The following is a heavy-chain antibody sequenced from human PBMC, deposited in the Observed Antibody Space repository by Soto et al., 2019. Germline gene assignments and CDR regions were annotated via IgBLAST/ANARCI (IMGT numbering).Heavy chain of an antibody. D-gene: IGHD6-13*01. CDR3: ARQSSSSWYPYYFDY. J-gene: IGHJ4*02. CDR2: IYPGDSDT. Sequence: PGESLKISCKGSGYRFTSYWIGWVRQMPGKGLEWMGIIYPGDSDTRYSPSFQGQVTISADKSISTAYLQWSSLKASDTAMYYCARQSSSSWYPYYFDYWGQGTLVTVSS. CDR1: GYRFTSYW. V-gene: IGHV5-51*01.